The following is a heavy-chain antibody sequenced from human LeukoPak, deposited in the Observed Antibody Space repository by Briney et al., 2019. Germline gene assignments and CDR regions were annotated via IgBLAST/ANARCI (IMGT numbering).Heavy chain of an antibody. V-gene: IGHV3-23*01. J-gene: IGHJ6*02. D-gene: IGHD3-22*01. Sequence: GGSLRLSCAASGFTFSSFAMNWVRQAPGKGLEWVSAISGSGGSTYYADSVKGRFTISRDNSKNTLYLQMNSLRAEDTAVYYCAKTGSSGYYYGRYYYYGMDVWGQGTTVTVSS. CDR2: ISGSGGST. CDR1: GFTFSSFA. CDR3: AKTGSSGYYYGRYYYYGMDV.